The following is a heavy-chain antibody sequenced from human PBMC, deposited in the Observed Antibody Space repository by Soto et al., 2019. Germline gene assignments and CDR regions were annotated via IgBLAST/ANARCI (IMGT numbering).Heavy chain of an antibody. CDR1: GFTFSSYG. J-gene: IGHJ4*02. CDR2: ISYDGSNK. Sequence: VQLLESGGGLVQPGGSLRLSCAASGFTFSSYGMHWVRQAPGKGLEWVAVISYDGSNKYYADSVKGRFTISRDNSKNTLYVQMNSLRAEDTAVYYCAKVRGFGELSLDYWGQGTLVTVSS. D-gene: IGHD3-10*01. V-gene: IGHV3-30*18. CDR3: AKVRGFGELSLDY.